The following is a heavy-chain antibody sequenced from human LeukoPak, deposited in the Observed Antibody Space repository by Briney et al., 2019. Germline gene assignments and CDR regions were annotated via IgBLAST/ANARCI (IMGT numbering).Heavy chain of an antibody. V-gene: IGHV3-30*03. CDR3: ATQRRMTAVAEFDY. CDR1: GFTFTGFG. J-gene: IGHJ4*02. CDR2: VSDDGTDK. D-gene: IGHD4-23*01. Sequence: PGGSLRLSCAASGFTFTGFGMHWVRQAPGKGPEWVAVVSDDGTDKSYADSVKGRFTISRDNSKNTVYLQLNSLRAEDTAIYYCATQRRMTAVAEFDYWGQGTLVTVSS.